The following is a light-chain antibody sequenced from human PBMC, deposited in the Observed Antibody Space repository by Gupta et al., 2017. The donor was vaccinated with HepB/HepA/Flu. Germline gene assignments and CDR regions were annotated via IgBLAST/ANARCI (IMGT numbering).Light chain of an antibody. J-gene: IGLJ2*01. CDR2: EVS. CDR1: SSDVGGYNR. CDR3: SSYTSSSIYAL. Sequence: QSALTQPPSVSGFPGPSVTISSTGTSSDVGGYNRVFWYQHRPGTAPKHMVYEVSNPPSGGPDRFSGSKSGNTASLTNSGLQAEDAADCCCSSYTSSSIYALLGRGTKLTVL. V-gene: IGLV2-18*02.